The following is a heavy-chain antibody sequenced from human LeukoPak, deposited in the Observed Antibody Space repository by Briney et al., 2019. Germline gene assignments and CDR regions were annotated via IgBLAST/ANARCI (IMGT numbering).Heavy chain of an antibody. V-gene: IGHV3-21*04. CDR3: AKAPPTGGFWSGYYTPPDY. D-gene: IGHD3-3*01. CDR1: GFTFSSYS. CDR2: ISSSSSYI. Sequence: KSGGSLRLSCAASGFTFSSYSMNWVRQAPGKGLEWVSSISSSSSYIYYADSVKGRFTISRDNAKNSLYLQMNSLRAEDTAVYYCAKAPPTGGFWSGYYTPPDYWGQGTLVTVSS. J-gene: IGHJ4*02.